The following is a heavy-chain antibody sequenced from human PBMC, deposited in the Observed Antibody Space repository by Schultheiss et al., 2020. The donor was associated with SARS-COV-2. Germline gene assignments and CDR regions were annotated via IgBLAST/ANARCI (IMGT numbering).Heavy chain of an antibody. CDR3: ARDLLVTVVVPTTLYYYGMDV. D-gene: IGHD2-2*01. J-gene: IGHJ6*02. V-gene: IGHV3-21*01. Sequence: GGSLRLSCAASGFTFSSYSMNWVRQAPGKGLEWVSSISSSSSYIYYADSVKGRFTISRDNAKNSLYLQMNSLRAEDTAVYYCARDLLVTVVVPTTLYYYGMDVWGERPTV. CDR2: ISSSSSYI. CDR1: GFTFSSYS.